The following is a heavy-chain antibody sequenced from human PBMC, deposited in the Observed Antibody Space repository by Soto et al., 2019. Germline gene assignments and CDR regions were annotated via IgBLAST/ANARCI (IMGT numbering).Heavy chain of an antibody. V-gene: IGHV3-7*03. D-gene: IGHD3-16*02. J-gene: IGHJ5*02. CDR2: IKEDGSEK. CDR1: GFTFSNYW. CDR3: ARYRSLDP. Sequence: HPGGSLRLSCVDSGFTFSNYWMTWVRQAPGKGLRWVASIKEDGSEKYYVDSVKGRFTISRDNARNSLYLLMNSLRVEDTAVYYCARYRSLDPWGQGILVTVSS.